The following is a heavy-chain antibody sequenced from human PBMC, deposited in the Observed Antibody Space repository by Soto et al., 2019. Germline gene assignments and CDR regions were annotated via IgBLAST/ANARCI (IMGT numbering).Heavy chain of an antibody. CDR2: ISSSSSYI. D-gene: IGHD1-26*01. V-gene: IGHV3-21*01. CDR1: GFTFSSYS. Sequence: GGSLRLSCAASGFTFSSYSMNWVRQAPGKGLEWVSSISSSSSYIYYADSVKGRFTISRDNAKNSLYLQMNSLRAEDTAVYYCARGLSGSYSDYWGQGTLVTVSS. CDR3: ARGLSGSYSDY. J-gene: IGHJ4*02.